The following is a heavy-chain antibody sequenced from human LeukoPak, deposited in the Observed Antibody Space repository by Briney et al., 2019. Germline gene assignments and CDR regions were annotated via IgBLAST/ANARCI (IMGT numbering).Heavy chain of an antibody. CDR3: ARHPAAKPSGWFDP. D-gene: IGHD2-2*02. CDR1: GGSISSSSYY. J-gene: IGHJ5*02. V-gene: IGHV4-39*01. CDR2: IYYSGST. Sequence: SETLSLTCTVSGGSISSSSYYWGWIRPPPGKGLEWIGSIYYSGSTYYNPSLKSRVTISVDTSKNQFSLKLSSVTAADTAVYYCARHPAAKPSGWFDPWGQGTLVTVSS.